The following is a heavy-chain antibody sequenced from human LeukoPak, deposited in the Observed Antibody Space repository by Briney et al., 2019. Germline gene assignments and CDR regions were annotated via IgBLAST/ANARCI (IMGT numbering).Heavy chain of an antibody. CDR2: ISAYNGAT. D-gene: IGHD6-19*01. CDR3: ARSPSSSGWYADY. Sequence: ASVKVFCKASGYTFSSYGISWVRQAPGQGLEWMGWISAYNGATNYAQKLQGRVTMTTDTSTDTAYMELRSLRSDDTAVYYCARSPSSSGWYADYWGQGTLVTVSS. V-gene: IGHV1-18*01. J-gene: IGHJ4*02. CDR1: GYTFSSYG.